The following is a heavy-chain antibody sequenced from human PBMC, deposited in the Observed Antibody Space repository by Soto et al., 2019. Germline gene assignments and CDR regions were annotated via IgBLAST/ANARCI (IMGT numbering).Heavy chain of an antibody. V-gene: IGHV4-59*01. Sequence: QVQLQESGPGLVKPSETLFLTCTVSGGSISSYYWSWIRQPPGKGLEWIGYIYYSGSTNYNPSLKSRVTISVDTSKNQFSLKLSSVTAADTAVYYCARERIATVTSYYYYMDVWGKGTTVTVSS. CDR2: IYYSGST. CDR3: ARERIATVTSYYYYMDV. J-gene: IGHJ6*03. D-gene: IGHD4-4*01. CDR1: GGSISSYY.